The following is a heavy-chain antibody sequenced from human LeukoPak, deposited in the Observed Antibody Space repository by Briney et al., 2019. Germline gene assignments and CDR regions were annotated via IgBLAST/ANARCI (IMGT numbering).Heavy chain of an antibody. CDR2: ISAYNGNT. V-gene: IGHV1-18*01. CDR1: GYTFTSYG. Sequence: ASVKVSCKASGYTFTSYGISWVRQAPGQGLEWMGWISAYNGNTNYAQKLQGRVTMTTDTSTSTAYMELRSLRSDDTAVYYCARGGDYYDSSGYSTAEYFQHWGQGTLVTVSS. CDR3: ARGGDYYDSSGYSTAEYFQH. J-gene: IGHJ1*01. D-gene: IGHD3-22*01.